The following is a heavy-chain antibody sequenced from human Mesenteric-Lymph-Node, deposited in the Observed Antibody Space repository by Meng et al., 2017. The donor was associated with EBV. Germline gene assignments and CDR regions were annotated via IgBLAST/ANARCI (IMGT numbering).Heavy chain of an antibody. CDR2: YYNSGST. D-gene: IGHD1-26*01. CDR3: ARQGPSGRTFDY. V-gene: IGHV4-34*01. J-gene: IGHJ4*02. Sequence: QAQLQQWGAGLLKPSETLSLTCDVSGGSFSDDYWSWIRQPPGRGLEWIGTYYNSGSTHYNPSLKSRVTISVDTSNNQFSLRLISVTAADTAAYYCARQGPSGRTFDYWGQGTLVTVSS. CDR1: GGSFSDDY.